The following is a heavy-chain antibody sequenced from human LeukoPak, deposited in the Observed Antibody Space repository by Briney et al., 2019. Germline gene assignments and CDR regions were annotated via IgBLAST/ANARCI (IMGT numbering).Heavy chain of an antibody. Sequence: GGSLRLSCAASKFTVSSKYMSWVRQAPGKGLEWVSVIYSGGSTHYADSVKGRFTISRDNSKNTLYLQMNSLRAEDTAVYYCARGTPGRPRNWFDPWGQGTLVTVSS. V-gene: IGHV3-66*01. CDR3: ARGTPGRPRNWFDP. J-gene: IGHJ5*02. CDR1: KFTVSSKY. CDR2: IYSGGST.